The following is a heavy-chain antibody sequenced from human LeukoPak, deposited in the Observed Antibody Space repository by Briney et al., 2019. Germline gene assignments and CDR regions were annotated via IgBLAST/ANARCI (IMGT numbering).Heavy chain of an antibody. Sequence: GGSLRLSCAASGFTFSSYSMNWVRQAPGKGLEWVSSISSSSSYIYYADSVKGRFTISRDNAKNSLYLQMNSLRAEDTAVYYCAREPAEYYYYYMDVWGKGTPVAISS. CDR3: AREPAEYYYYYMDV. CDR1: GFTFSSYS. V-gene: IGHV3-21*01. CDR2: ISSSSSYI. J-gene: IGHJ6*03.